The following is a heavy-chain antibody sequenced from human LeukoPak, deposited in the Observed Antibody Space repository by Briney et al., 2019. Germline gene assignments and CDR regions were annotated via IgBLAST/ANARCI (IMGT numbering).Heavy chain of an antibody. J-gene: IGHJ5*02. CDR3: ARQIGSYDLGWFDP. D-gene: IGHD1-26*01. Sequence: SETLSLTCAVYGGSFSGYYWSWIRQPPGKGLEWIGSIYYSGSTCYNPSLKNRVTISVDTSKNQFSLKLSSVTAADTAVYYCARQIGSYDLGWFDPWGQGTLVTVSS. CDR1: GGSFSGYY. CDR2: IYYSGST. V-gene: IGHV4-34*01.